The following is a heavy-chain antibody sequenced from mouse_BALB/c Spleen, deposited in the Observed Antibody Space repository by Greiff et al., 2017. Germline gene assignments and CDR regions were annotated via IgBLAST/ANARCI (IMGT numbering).Heavy chain of an antibody. D-gene: IGHD2-14*01. CDR3: ARDRVRNNYYAMDY. V-gene: IGHV5-4*02. J-gene: IGHJ4*01. CDR1: GFTFSDYY. CDR2: ISDGGSYT. Sequence: EVQLVASGGGLVKPGGSLKLSCAASGFTFSDYYMYWVRQTPEKRLEWVATISDGGSYTYYPDSVKGRFTISRDNAKNNLYLQMSSLKSEDTAMYYCARDRVRNNYYAMDYWGQGTSVTVSS.